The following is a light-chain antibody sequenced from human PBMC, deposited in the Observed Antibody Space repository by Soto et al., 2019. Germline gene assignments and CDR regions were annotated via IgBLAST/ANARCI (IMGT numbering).Light chain of an antibody. CDR3: SSYTSSTFFV. CDR1: SSDVGGYNY. CDR2: DVS. V-gene: IGLV2-14*03. J-gene: IGLJ1*01. Sequence: QSLLTQPASVSESPGQSITISCTGTSSDVGGYNYVSWYQQHPGKAPKLMIYDVSNRPSGVSNRFSGSKSGNTASLTISGLQTEDEADYYCSSYTSSTFFVFGTGTKVTVL.